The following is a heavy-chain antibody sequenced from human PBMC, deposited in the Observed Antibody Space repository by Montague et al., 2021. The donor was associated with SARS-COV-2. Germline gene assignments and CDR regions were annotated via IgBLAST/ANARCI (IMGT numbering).Heavy chain of an antibody. CDR1: GGSISSSSYY. CDR2: IHYSGST. CDR3: ARLWATVYYYYGMDV. V-gene: IGHV4-39*01. J-gene: IGHJ6*02. Sequence: ETLSLTCAVSGGSISSSSYYWGWIRQPPGKGLEWIGSIHYSGSTYYNPSLKSRVSISVDTSKNQFSLKLSSVTAADTAVYYCARLWATVYYYYGMDVWGQGTTVTVSS. D-gene: IGHD4-17*01.